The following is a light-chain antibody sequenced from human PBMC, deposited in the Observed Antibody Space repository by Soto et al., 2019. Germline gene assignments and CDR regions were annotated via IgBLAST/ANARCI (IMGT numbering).Light chain of an antibody. V-gene: IGKV1-33*01. J-gene: IGKJ4*01. CDR3: QQFDNLPLT. CDR2: YAS. Sequence: DIQMTQSPSSLSASIGDRVTITCQASQDITNHLNWYQQKPGKAPNLLIYYASKFETGVPSRFIGSGSGTHFTFTISSLQPEDIATYYCQQFDNLPLTFGGGTKVEIK. CDR1: QDITNH.